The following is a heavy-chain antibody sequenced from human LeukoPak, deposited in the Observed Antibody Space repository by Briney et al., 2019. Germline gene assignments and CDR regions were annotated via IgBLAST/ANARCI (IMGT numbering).Heavy chain of an antibody. Sequence: SETLSLTCALSVYSISSGYYWGWIRPPPAKGLEWIGSIYHSGSTYSSPSLKSRLTISVDTSKNQFSLKLSSVTAADTAMYYCARHMGPYYYDSSGVDYWGQGTLVTVSS. V-gene: IGHV4-38-2*01. CDR3: ARHMGPYYYDSSGVDY. J-gene: IGHJ4*02. CDR1: VYSISSGYY. CDR2: IYHSGST. D-gene: IGHD3-22*01.